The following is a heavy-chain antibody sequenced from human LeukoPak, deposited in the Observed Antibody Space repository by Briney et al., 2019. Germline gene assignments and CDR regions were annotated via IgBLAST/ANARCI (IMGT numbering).Heavy chain of an antibody. J-gene: IGHJ5*02. D-gene: IGHD3-10*01. V-gene: IGHV4-59*01. CDR2: MFYSGST. CDR1: GGSISSYY. CDR3: ARAERSTMVRGVSNNCFHP. Sequence: ETLSLTCTVSGGSISSYYWSWIRQPPGKGLEWIGYMFYSGSTNYNPSLKSRVTISVDTSKNQFSLKLSSVTAADTAVYYCARAERSTMVRGVSNNCFHPWGQGTLVTVSS.